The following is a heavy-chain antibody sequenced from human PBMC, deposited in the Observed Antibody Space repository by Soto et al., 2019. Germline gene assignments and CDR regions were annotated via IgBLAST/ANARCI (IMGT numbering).Heavy chain of an antibody. CDR2: MYYSGNTNYNP. CDR1: GGSINSYY. D-gene: IGHD3-22*01. J-gene: IGHJ4*02. Sequence: PSETLSLTCIVSGGSINSYYWSWIRQPPGKGLEWIGYMYYSGNTNYNPNYNPSLKSQVTISVDTSKNQFSLKLSSVTAADTAVYYGANSYDSSGYYFNYWGQGTLVTVSS. V-gene: IGHV4-59*01. CDR3: ANSYDSSGYYFNY.